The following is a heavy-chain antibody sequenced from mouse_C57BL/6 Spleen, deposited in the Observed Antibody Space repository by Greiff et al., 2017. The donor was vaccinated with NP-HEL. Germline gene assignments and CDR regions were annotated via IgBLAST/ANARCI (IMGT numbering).Heavy chain of an antibody. D-gene: IGHD3-3*01. J-gene: IGHJ3*01. Sequence: VQLQQSGAELVRPGASVTLSCKASGYTFTDYEMHWVKQTPVHGLEWIGAIDPETGGTAYNQKFKGKAILTADKSSSTAYMELRSLTSEDSAVYYCTRWGDGGFAYWGQGTLVTVSA. CDR3: TRWGDGGFAY. V-gene: IGHV1-15*01. CDR2: IDPETGGT. CDR1: GYTFTDYE.